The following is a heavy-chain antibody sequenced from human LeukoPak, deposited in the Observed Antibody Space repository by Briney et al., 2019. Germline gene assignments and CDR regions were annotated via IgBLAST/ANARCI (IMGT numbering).Heavy chain of an antibody. Sequence: SVKVSCKASGGTFSCYAISWVRQAPGQGLEWMGRIIPILGIANYAQKFQGRVTITADKSTSTAYMELSSLRSEDTAVYYCARNLRYYYYYGMDVWGQGTTVTVPS. CDR1: GGTFSCYA. J-gene: IGHJ6*02. CDR2: IIPILGIA. CDR3: ARNLRYYYYYGMDV. V-gene: IGHV1-69*04.